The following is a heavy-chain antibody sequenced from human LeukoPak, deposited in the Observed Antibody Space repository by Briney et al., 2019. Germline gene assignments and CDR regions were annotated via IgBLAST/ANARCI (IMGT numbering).Heavy chain of an antibody. J-gene: IGHJ4*02. D-gene: IGHD6-19*01. V-gene: IGHV1-24*01. CDR3: ATDSGAVAGRGYYFDY. CDR1: GYTLTELS. Sequence: GASVKVSCKVSGYTLTELSMHWVRQAPGKGLEWMGGFDPEDGETIYAQKFQGRVTMTEDTSTDTAYMELSSLRSEDTAVYYCATDSGAVAGRGYYFDYWAREPWSPSPQ. CDR2: FDPEDGET.